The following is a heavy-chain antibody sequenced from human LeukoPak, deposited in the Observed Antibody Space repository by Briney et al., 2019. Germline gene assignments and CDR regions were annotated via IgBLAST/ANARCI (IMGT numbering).Heavy chain of an antibody. CDR2: IYYSGST. D-gene: IGHD3-10*01. Sequence: PSETLSLTCTVSGGSSSSSSYYWGWIRQPPGKGLEWIESIYYSGSTYYNPSLKSRVTISVDTSKNQFSLKLSSVTAADTAVYYCASGSGLDWFDPWGQGILVTVSS. CDR1: GGSSSSSSYY. V-gene: IGHV4-39*01. CDR3: ASGSGLDWFDP. J-gene: IGHJ5*02.